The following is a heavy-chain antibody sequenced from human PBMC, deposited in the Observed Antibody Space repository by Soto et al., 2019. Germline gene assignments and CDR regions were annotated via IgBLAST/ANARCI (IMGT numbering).Heavy chain of an antibody. V-gene: IGHV1-18*01. CDR1: GYTLTRYG. J-gene: IGHJ2*01. CDR3: AREVFRYFDL. Sequence: QVLLVQSGAEVKKPGASVKVSCKASGYTLTRYGITWVRQAPGQGLEWMGSISAYNANTNYAQKLQGRLTMTTDTSTSTAYMELRSLTSDDTAVYYCAREVFRYFDLWGRGTLVSVSS. D-gene: IGHD1-20*01. CDR2: ISAYNANT.